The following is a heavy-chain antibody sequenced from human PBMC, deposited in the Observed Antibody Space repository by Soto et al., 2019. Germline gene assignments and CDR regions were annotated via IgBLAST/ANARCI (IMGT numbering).Heavy chain of an antibody. V-gene: IGHV4-39*01. CDR1: GDAISSSSCY. CDR3: ARLTSSNWAWAFDT. CDR2: IYSSVTT. Sequence: LQLQESGPGLVKPSETLSLTCTVSGDAISSSSCYWGWIRQSPGKGLEWIGSIYSSVTTYYNPPLMAGSTXXVXPXXNQFSRKWRAVTAADTAVYYCARLTSSNWAWAFDTWGQGTMVTVSS. J-gene: IGHJ3*02. D-gene: IGHD6-13*01.